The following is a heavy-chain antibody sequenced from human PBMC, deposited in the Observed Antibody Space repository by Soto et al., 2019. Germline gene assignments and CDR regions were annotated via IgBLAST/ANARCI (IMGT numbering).Heavy chain of an antibody. CDR3: ARRYGSSFDY. Sequence: ETLSLTCTVSGCSISSYYWSWIRQPPGKGLEWIGYIYYSGSTNYNPSLKSRVTISVNTPKNQFSLKLSSVTAADTAVYYCARRYGSSFDYWGQGTPVTVSS. CDR2: IYYSGST. D-gene: IGHD3-16*01. CDR1: GCSISSYY. J-gene: IGHJ4*02. V-gene: IGHV4-59*08.